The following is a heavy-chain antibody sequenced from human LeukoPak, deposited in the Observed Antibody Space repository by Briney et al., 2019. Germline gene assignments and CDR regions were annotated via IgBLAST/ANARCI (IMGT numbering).Heavy chain of an antibody. Sequence: GASVKLSCNASGYTFTTSGISWVRQAPGHQVKWMGWTSPYNGNTKYEQKLQGRVTMTTDTSTSTADMELRSLRSDDTAVYYCARGSDYYGSGTDYYNWFDPWGQGTLVTVSS. J-gene: IGHJ5*02. CDR1: GYTFTTSG. D-gene: IGHD3-10*01. V-gene: IGHV1-18*01. CDR2: TSPYNGNT. CDR3: ARGSDYYGSGTDYYNWFDP.